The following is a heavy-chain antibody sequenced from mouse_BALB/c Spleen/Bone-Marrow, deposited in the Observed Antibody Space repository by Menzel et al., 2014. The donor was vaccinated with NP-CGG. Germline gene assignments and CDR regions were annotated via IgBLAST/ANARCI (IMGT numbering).Heavy chain of an antibody. J-gene: IGHJ2*01. V-gene: IGHV2-9*02. D-gene: IGHD2-14*01. Sequence: VKLVESGPSLVAPSQSLSITCTVSGFSLTSYGVHWVRQPPGKGLEWLGVIWAGGSTNYNSALMSRLSISKDNSKSQVFLKMNSLQTDDTAMYYCARGGVRRGNYFDYWGQGTTLTVSS. CDR2: IWAGGST. CDR1: GFSLTSYG. CDR3: ARGGVRRGNYFDY.